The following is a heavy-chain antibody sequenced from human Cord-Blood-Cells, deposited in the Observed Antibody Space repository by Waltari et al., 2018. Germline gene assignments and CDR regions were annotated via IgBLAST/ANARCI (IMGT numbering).Heavy chain of an antibody. CDR1: GFTFISYS. V-gene: IGHV3-21*01. CDR3: ARELVSGYSSIWYLDY. CDR2: ISSSSMYI. J-gene: IGHJ4*02. Sequence: EVQLVESGGGLVKPGGSLRLSGAASGFTFISYSMNWVRQAPGKGLEWVSSISSSSMYIYDADAVKGRFTISRDNAKNSLYLQMNSLRAEDTAVYYCARELVSGYSSIWYLDYWGQGTLVTVSS. D-gene: IGHD6-13*01.